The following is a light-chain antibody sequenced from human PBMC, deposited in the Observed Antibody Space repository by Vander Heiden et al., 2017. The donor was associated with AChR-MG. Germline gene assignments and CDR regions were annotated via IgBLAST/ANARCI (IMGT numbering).Light chain of an antibody. CDR1: QSVHNY. J-gene: IGKJ4*01. CDR2: DTY. V-gene: IGKV3-11*01. CDR3: QQRYISPLT. Sequence: EVVLTQSPATLSLSPGERPTLSCRASQSVHNYLAWYQQKPGHAPRRLIYDTYSRATGIPARFSGSGSGTDFTLAISSLEPEDFAVYYCQQRYISPLTFGGGTKVE.